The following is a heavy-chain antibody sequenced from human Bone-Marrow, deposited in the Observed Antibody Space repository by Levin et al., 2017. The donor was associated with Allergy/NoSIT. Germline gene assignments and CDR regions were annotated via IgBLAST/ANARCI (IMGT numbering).Heavy chain of an antibody. J-gene: IGHJ5*02. D-gene: IGHD3-3*01. CDR1: GYTFTSYD. Sequence: ASVKVSCKASGYTFTSYDINWVRQATGQGLEWMGWMNPNSGNTGYAQKFQGRVTMTRNTSISTAYMELSSLRSEDTAVYYCARGRSDFWSGYYRSNWFDPWGQGTLVTVSS. V-gene: IGHV1-8*01. CDR3: ARGRSDFWSGYYRSNWFDP. CDR2: MNPNSGNT.